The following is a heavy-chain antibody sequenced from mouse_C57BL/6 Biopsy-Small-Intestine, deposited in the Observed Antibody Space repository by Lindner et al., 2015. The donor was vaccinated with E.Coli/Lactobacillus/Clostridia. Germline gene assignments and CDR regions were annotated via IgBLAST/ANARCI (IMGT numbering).Heavy chain of an antibody. CDR3: ARDLTTSHRVSMVGGVIRHTGFDI. J-gene: IGHJ3*01. V-gene: IGHV1-56*01. CDR2: IIPALGTP. Sequence: ASVKVSCKASGGTFSSYIFTWVRQAPGQGLEWMGGIIPALGTPNYAEKFQDRVTITADVSANTIYMELNSLRPEDTAVYFCARDLTTSHRVSMVGGVIRHTGFDIWGQGTVVTVSA. CDR1: GGTFSSYI. D-gene: IGHD2-10*02.